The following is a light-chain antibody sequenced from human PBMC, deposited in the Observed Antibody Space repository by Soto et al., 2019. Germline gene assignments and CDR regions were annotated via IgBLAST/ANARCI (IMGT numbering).Light chain of an antibody. J-gene: IGKJ2*01. CDR2: ATS. CDR1: QDISNY. Sequence: DIQMTQSPSSLSASVGGRVSITCRASQDISNYIAWYQQKPGKVPKLLIYATSTLQSGVPSRFSGRVSGTDFTLTISSLQPEDAATYYCQKYNSVPYTFGRGTKLEI. V-gene: IGKV1-27*01. CDR3: QKYNSVPYT.